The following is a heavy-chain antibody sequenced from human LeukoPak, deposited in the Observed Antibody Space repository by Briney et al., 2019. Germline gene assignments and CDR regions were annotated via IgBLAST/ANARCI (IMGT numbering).Heavy chain of an antibody. Sequence: GGSLRLSCAASGFTFSSYEMNWVRQAPGKGREGVSYISIRGCTIYYADSVKGRFTISRDNAKNSLYLQMNSLRAEDTAVYYCARDFRSYYYGSGRSMGGHGMDVWGQGTTVTVSS. V-gene: IGHV3-48*03. CDR2: ISIRGCTI. CDR3: ARDFRSYYYGSGRSMGGHGMDV. J-gene: IGHJ6*02. CDR1: GFTFSSYE. D-gene: IGHD3-10*01.